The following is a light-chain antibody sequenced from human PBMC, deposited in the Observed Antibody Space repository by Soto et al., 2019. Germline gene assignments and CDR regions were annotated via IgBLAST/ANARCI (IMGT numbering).Light chain of an antibody. V-gene: IGKV3-20*01. CDR3: QQYGSSPPIT. J-gene: IGKJ3*01. Sequence: EIVLTQSPGTLSLSPGERATLSCRASQSVSSSYLAWYQQKPGQAPRLLIYGASSRATGIPDRFSGSGSGTDFTLTIIRLEPEDFAVYSCQQYGSSPPITFGPGTKVDIK. CDR1: QSVSSSY. CDR2: GAS.